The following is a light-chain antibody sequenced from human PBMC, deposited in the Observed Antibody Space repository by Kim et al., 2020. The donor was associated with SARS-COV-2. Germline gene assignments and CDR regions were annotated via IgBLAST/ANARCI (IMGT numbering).Light chain of an antibody. CDR1: GGSIASNY. J-gene: IGLJ3*02. V-gene: IGLV6-57*02. Sequence: KTVTTPGTCSGGSIASNYGQWYQQRPGSAPTTVIYEDNQRPSGVPDRFSGSIDSSSNSASLTISGLKTEDEADYYCQSYDSSNQKVFGGGTQLTVL. CDR2: EDN. CDR3: QSYDSSNQKV.